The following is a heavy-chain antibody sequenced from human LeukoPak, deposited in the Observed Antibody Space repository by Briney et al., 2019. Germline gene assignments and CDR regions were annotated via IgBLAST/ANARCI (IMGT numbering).Heavy chain of an antibody. D-gene: IGHD3-10*01. CDR3: ARANYYGSGSYYFYYYYYMDV. CDR1: GGSISNYY. V-gene: IGHV4-39*07. CDR2: IYYSGST. Sequence: SETLSLTCTVSGGSISNYYWGWIRQPPGKGLEWIGSIYYSGSTYYNPSLKSRVTISVDTSKNQFSLKLRSVTAADTAVYYCARANYYGSGSYYFYYYYYMDVWGKGTTVTVSS. J-gene: IGHJ6*03.